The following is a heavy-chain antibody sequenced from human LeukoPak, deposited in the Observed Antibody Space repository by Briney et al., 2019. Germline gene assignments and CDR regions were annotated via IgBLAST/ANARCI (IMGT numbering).Heavy chain of an antibody. CDR2: IGASGGST. CDR1: GFTYSKYD. V-gene: IGHV3-23*01. J-gene: IGHJ4*02. CDR3: AKAEGYDILTGLDY. D-gene: IGHD3-9*01. Sequence: GGSLRLSCAASGFTYSKYDIQWVRQAPGKGLEWVSGIGASGGSTYYADSVKGRFTISRDNSKNTLYLQMNSLRTEDTAVYYCAKAEGYDILTGLDYWGQGTLVTVSS.